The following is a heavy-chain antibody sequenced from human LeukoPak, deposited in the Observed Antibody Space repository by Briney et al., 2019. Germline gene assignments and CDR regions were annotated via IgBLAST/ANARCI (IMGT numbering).Heavy chain of an antibody. J-gene: IGHJ4*02. CDR1: GFAFSDYY. CDR3: AKYGGHTLPRYYLDY. V-gene: IGHV3-23*01. Sequence: GGSLRLSCAASGFAFSDYYMSWIRQAPGKGLEWVSLIIDDGHTTSYADSVKGRFTISRDNSKNTLFLQMNSLRAEDTAVYYCAKYGGHTLPRYYLDYWGQGTQVTVSS. D-gene: IGHD3-16*01. CDR2: IIDDGHTT.